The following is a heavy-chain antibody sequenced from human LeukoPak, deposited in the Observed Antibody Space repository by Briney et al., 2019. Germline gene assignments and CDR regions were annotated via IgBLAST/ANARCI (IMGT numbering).Heavy chain of an antibody. CDR1: GFTFNSYD. CDR2: ISIDGTIK. J-gene: IGHJ4*02. Sequence: GGSLRSSCVGSGFTFNSYDMHWVRQPPGKGLEWVAVISIDGTIKYYADSVKGRFTISRDNSKNTVNLQMNGLRIEDTALYYCVKAQGSGNGYDFVFDYWGQGTLVTVSS. D-gene: IGHD3/OR15-3a*01. CDR3: VKAQGSGNGYDFVFDY. V-gene: IGHV3-30*18.